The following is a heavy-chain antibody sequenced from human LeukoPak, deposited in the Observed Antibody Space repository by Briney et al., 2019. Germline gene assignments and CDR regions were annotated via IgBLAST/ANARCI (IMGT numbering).Heavy chain of an antibody. V-gene: IGHV4-61*08. CDR2: IYYSGNT. D-gene: IGHD3-3*01. Sequence: SETLSLTCTVSGGSLSSGDFYWSWIRQPPGKGLEWIGYIYYSGNTNYNPSLKSRVTISADTSKNQFSLKLSSVTAADTAVHFCARNKYDFWSGYSPNVWFDPWGQGTLVTVSS. CDR3: ARNKYDFWSGYSPNVWFDP. J-gene: IGHJ5*02. CDR1: GGSLSSGDFY.